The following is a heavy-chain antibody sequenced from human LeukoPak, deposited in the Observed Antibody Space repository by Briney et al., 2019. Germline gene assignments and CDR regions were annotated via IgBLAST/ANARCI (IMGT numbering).Heavy chain of an antibody. J-gene: IGHJ4*02. D-gene: IGHD2-8*01. CDR2: ISSSSSYI. CDR1: GFTFSSYS. Sequence: GGSLRLSCAASGFTFSSYSMNWVRQAPGKGLEWVSSISSSSSYIYYADSVKGRFTISRDDSKNTLYLQMNSLKTEDTAVYYCTTHYATFDYWGQGTVVTVSS. CDR3: TTHYATFDY. V-gene: IGHV3-21*03.